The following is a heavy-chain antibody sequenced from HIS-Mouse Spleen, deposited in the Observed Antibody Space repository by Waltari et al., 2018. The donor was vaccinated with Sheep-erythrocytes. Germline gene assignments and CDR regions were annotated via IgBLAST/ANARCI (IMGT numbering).Heavy chain of an antibody. CDR3: ALSVDLAGAFDI. J-gene: IGHJ3*02. D-gene: IGHD6-19*01. V-gene: IGHV4-34*01. CDR2: INHSGST. CDR1: GGSFSGYY. Sequence: QLQLQESGAGLLKPSETLSLTCAVYGGSFSGYYWSWIRQPPGKGLEWIGEINHSGSTNHNPSLRSRVTISVDTSKNQFSLKLSSVTAADTAVYYCALSVDLAGAFDIWGQGTMVTVSS.